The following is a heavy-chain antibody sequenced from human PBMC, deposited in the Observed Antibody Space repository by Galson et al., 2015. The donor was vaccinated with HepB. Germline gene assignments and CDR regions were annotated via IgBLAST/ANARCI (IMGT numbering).Heavy chain of an antibody. Sequence: SVKVSCKASGGTFSSYAISWVRQAPGQGLEWMGGIIPIFGTANYAQKFQGRVTITADESTSTAYMELSSLRSEDTAVYYCARTDIVVVPAAPFDYWGQGTLVTVSS. CDR2: IIPIFGTA. CDR3: ARTDIVVVPAAPFDY. V-gene: IGHV1-69*13. CDR1: GGTFSSYA. D-gene: IGHD2-2*01. J-gene: IGHJ4*02.